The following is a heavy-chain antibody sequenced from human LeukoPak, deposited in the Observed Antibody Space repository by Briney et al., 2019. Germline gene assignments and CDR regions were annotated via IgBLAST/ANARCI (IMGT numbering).Heavy chain of an antibody. CDR3: TRAASSGPLFTYHMDV. CDR2: IYYSGTA. D-gene: IGHD3-22*01. J-gene: IGHJ6*03. CDR1: GGSISSYY. Sequence: PSETLSLTCTVSGGSISSYYWNWIRQPPGKGLEWIGYIYYSGTANYNPSLKSRVCMSVDTSKNQFSLKLTSVTAADTAVYYCTRAASSGPLFTYHMDVWGKGTTVTVSS. V-gene: IGHV4-59*12.